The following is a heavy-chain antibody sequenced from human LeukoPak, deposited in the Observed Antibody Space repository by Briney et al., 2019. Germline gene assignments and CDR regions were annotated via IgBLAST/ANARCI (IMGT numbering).Heavy chain of an antibody. J-gene: IGHJ4*02. Sequence: ASVKVSCKASGYTFTSYAMNWVRQAPGQGLEWMGWINTNTGNPTYAQGFTGRFVFSLDTSVSTAYLQMNSLRAEDTAVYYCARVHGFKSPYYFDYWGQGTLVTVSS. CDR2: INTNTGNP. CDR1: GYTFTSYA. CDR3: ARVHGFKSPYYFDY. D-gene: IGHD5-24*01. V-gene: IGHV7-4-1*02.